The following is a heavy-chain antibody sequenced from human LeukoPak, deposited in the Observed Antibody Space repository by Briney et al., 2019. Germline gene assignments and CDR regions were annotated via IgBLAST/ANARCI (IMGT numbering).Heavy chain of an antibody. D-gene: IGHD5-18*01. V-gene: IGHV3-23*01. Sequence: GGSLRLSCAASGFTFSSYAMSWVRQAPGKGLEWVSAISGSGGSTYYADSVKGRFTISRDNSKNTLYLQMNSLRAEDTAVYYCAKDFKYSYGHNYYYMDVWGKGTTVTVSS. J-gene: IGHJ6*03. CDR2: ISGSGGST. CDR3: AKDFKYSYGHNYYYMDV. CDR1: GFTFSSYA.